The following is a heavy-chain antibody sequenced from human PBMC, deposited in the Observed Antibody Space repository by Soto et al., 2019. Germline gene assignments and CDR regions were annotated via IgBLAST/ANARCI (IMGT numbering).Heavy chain of an antibody. D-gene: IGHD4-17*01. CDR2: VRYTGST. CDR3: TRHDGNYRNVLDY. Sequence: QVQLQESGPGLVKPSETLSLTCTVSAGSVSGYYWSWIRQPPGKAPEWVGYVRYTGSTKYNPSLNHRVTISVDVSKNQFSLSLSSVTAVDTAVYYCTRHDGNYRNVLDYWGQGALVTVS. V-gene: IGHV4-59*08. J-gene: IGHJ4*02. CDR1: AGSVSGYY.